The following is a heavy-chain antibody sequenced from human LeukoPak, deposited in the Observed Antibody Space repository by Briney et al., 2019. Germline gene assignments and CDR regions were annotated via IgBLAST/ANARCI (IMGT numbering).Heavy chain of an antibody. CDR1: GGSFSGYY. V-gene: IGHV4-34*01. CDR3: ARKALLVGATMAPYYYYYGMDV. D-gene: IGHD5-12*01. CDR2: INHSGST. J-gene: IGHJ6*02. Sequence: SETLSLTCAVYGGSFSGYYWSWVRQPPGKGLEWIGEINHSGSTNYNPSLKSRVTISVDTSKNQFSLKLSSVTAADTAVYYCARKALLVGATMAPYYYYYGMDVWGQGTTVTVSS.